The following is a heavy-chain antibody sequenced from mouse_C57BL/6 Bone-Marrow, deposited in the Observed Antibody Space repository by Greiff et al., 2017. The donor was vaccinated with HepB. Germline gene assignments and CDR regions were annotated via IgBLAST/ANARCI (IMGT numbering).Heavy chain of an antibody. D-gene: IGHD1-1*01. J-gene: IGHJ2*01. CDR2: IYPGDGDT. Sequence: QVQLQQSGPELVKPGASVKISCKASGYAFSSSWMNWVKQRPGKGLEWIGRIYPGDGDTNYNGKFKGKATLTADKSSSTAYMQLSSLTSEDSAVYFCAREKDYGSSYLYYFDYWGQGTTLTVAS. V-gene: IGHV1-82*01. CDR1: GYAFSSSW. CDR3: AREKDYGSSYLYYFDY.